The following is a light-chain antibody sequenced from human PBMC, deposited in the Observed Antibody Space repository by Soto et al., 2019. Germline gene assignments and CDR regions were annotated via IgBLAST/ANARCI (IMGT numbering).Light chain of an antibody. J-gene: IGLJ1*01. CDR3: SSYAGSSNV. CDR1: SSDIGGYNF. Sequence: QSALTQPASVSGSPGQSITISCTGTSSDIGGYNFVSWYQQYPGTAPKLVIYEGAKRPPEVSNRFSGSKSGNTASLSISGLQAEDEADYYCSSYAGSSNVFGTGTKLTVL. CDR2: EGA. V-gene: IGLV2-14*02.